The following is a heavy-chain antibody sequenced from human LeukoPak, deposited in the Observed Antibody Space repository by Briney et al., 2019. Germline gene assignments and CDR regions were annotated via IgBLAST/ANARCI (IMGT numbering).Heavy chain of an antibody. Sequence: GGSLRLSCAASGFTVNNNYMSWVRQAPGKGLEWVSFIYNTGETYYLDSVKGRFTISGDNSKNMLYLQMNSLRADDTAVYYCAKWYCTTSTCYYDYWGQGTLVTVSS. CDR3: AKWYCTTSTCYYDY. J-gene: IGHJ4*02. CDR1: GFTVNNNY. V-gene: IGHV3-53*01. CDR2: IYNTGET. D-gene: IGHD2-8*01.